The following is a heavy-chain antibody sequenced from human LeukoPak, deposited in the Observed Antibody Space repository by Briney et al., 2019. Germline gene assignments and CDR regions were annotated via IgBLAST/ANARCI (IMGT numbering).Heavy chain of an antibody. CDR3: ARGDWHWYFDL. D-gene: IGHD3-9*01. J-gene: IGHJ2*01. Sequence: GASVKVSCKASGYTFTSYAMNWVRQAPGQGLEWMGCINGGSGHARYSERFQDRVTITRDTSTNTAYLDLRSLRSQDTAVYYCARGDWHWYFDLWGRGTLVTVS. CDR2: INGGSGHA. V-gene: IGHV1-3*01. CDR1: GYTFTSYA.